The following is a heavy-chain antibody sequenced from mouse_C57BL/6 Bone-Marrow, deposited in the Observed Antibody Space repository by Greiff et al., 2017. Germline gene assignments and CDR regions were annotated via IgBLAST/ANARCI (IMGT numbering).Heavy chain of an antibody. J-gene: IGHJ2*01. D-gene: IGHD1-1*01. CDR1: GYTFTDYY. Sequence: VQLQQSGPELVKPGASVKISCKASGYTFTDYYINWVKQRPGQGLEWIGWIYPGSGNTKSNAQLKGKATLTVDTSSSTAYMQLSSMTYKDSAVYFCARRDYYCSSLNWGQGTTLTVSS. CDR3: ARRDYYCSSLN. CDR2: IYPGSGNT. V-gene: IGHV1-84*01.